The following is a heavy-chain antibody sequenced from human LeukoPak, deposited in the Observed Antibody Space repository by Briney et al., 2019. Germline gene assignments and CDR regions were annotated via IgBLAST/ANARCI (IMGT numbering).Heavy chain of an antibody. CDR2: ISAYNGNT. CDR3: ARASSGGSYRWVRNSNWFDP. V-gene: IGHV1-18*01. J-gene: IGHJ5*02. Sequence: ASVKVSCKASGYTFTSYGISWVRQAPGQGLEWMGWISAYNGNTNYAQKLQGRVTMTTDTSTSTAYMELRSLRSDDTAVYYCARASSGGSYRWVRNSNWFDPWGQGTLVTVSS. D-gene: IGHD2-15*01. CDR1: GYTFTSYG.